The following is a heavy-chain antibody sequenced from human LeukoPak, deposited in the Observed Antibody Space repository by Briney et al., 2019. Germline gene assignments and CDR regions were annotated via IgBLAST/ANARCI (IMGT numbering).Heavy chain of an antibody. D-gene: IGHD5-12*01. CDR1: GGTFSSYA. CDR2: IIPIFGTA. J-gene: IGHJ4*02. Sequence: SVKVSXKASGGTFSSYAISWVRQAPGQGLEWMGRIIPIFGTANYAQKFQGRVTITTDESTSTAYMELSSLRSEDTAVYYCARLRGYSGYDLGDYFDYWGQGTLVTVSS. CDR3: ARLRGYSGYDLGDYFDY. V-gene: IGHV1-69*05.